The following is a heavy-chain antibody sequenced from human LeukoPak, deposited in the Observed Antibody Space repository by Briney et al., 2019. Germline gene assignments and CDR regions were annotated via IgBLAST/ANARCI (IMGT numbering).Heavy chain of an antibody. Sequence: SETLSLTCTVSGGSINNYYWSWIRQPPGKGLEWIGYIYYSGSTSYNPSLKSRVTISVDTSKNQFSLKLSSVTAADTAVYYCAALNPTPRAFDIWDQGTLVIVSS. CDR3: AALNPTPRAFDI. V-gene: IGHV4-59*12. CDR1: GGSINNYY. D-gene: IGHD4/OR15-4a*01. J-gene: IGHJ3*02. CDR2: IYYSGST.